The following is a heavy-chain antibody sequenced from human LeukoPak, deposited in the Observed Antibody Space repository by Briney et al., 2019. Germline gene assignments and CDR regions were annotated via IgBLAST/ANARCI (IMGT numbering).Heavy chain of an antibody. CDR2: IIPIFGTA. CDR1: GYTLTELS. V-gene: IGHV1-69*13. CDR3: ARGYCSGGSCYYYYYMDV. Sequence: GASVKVSCKVSGYTLTELSMHWVRQAPGQGLEWMGGIIPIFGTANYAQKFQGRVTITADESTSTAYMELSSLRSEDTAVYYCARGYCSGGSCYYYYYMDVWGKGTTVTVSS. D-gene: IGHD2-15*01. J-gene: IGHJ6*03.